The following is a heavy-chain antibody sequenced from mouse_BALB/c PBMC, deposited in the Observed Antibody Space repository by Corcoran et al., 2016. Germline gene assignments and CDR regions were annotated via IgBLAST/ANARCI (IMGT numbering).Heavy chain of an antibody. CDR3: ARRAYFGSSHWYFDV. CDR2: IWWNDDK. J-gene: IGHJ1*01. Sequence: QVTLKESGPGILQPSQTLSLTCSFSGFSLRTSGLSVVWIRQPSGKGLEWLAHIWWNDDKYYNPALKSRLTISKDTSNNQVFFMIASVVTADTATYYCARRAYFGSSHWYFDVWGAGTTVTVSS. V-gene: IGHV8-8*01. D-gene: IGHD1-1*01. CDR1: GFSLRTSGLS.